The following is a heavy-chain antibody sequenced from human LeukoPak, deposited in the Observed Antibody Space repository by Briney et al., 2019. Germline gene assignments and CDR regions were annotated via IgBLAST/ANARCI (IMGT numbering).Heavy chain of an antibody. J-gene: IGHJ5*02. CDR1: GFTFSSYW. Sequence: PGGSLRLSCAASGFTFSSYWMHWVRQAPGKGLVWVSRINSGGSSTSYADSVKGRFTISRDNAKNTLYLQMNSLRAEDTAVYYCARDRIQLWTFDPWGQGTLVTVSS. CDR2: INSGGSST. D-gene: IGHD5-18*01. CDR3: ARDRIQLWTFDP. V-gene: IGHV3-74*01.